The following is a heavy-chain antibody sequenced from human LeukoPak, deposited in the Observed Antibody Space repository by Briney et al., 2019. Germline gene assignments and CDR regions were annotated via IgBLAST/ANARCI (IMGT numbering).Heavy chain of an antibody. CDR2: IRDSGNGT. V-gene: IGHV3-23*01. J-gene: IGHJ4*02. D-gene: IGHD3-3*01. CDR1: GFTFKNYA. Sequence: GGSLRLSCVVSGFTFKNYAMSWVRQAPGKGLECVSSIRDSGNGTDYADSVKGRFTVSRDNSKNTLYLHMNTLSAEDTAVYYCAKWAYYDFWSGHYKSHFDSWGQGTLVTVSS. CDR3: AKWAYYDFWSGHYKSHFDS.